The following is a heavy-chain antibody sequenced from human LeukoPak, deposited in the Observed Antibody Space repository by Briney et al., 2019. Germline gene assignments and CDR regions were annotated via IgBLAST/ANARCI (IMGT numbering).Heavy chain of an antibody. V-gene: IGHV4-38-2*02. D-gene: IGHD3-16*01. CDR2: IYHSGST. Sequence: SETLSLTCTVSGYSISSGYYWGWIRQPPGKGLEWIGSIYHSGSTYYNPSLKSRVTISVDTSKNQFSLKLSSVTAADTAVYYCARGPRTFSRKYYFDYWGQGTLVTVSS. CDR3: ARGPRTFSRKYYFDY. J-gene: IGHJ4*02. CDR1: GYSISSGYY.